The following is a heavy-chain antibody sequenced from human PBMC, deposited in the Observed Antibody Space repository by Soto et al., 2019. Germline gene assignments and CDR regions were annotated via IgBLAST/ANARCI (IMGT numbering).Heavy chain of an antibody. CDR3: AKGYCSSTSCYGWFDYFDY. D-gene: IGHD2-2*01. V-gene: IGHV3-23*01. CDR2: ISGSGGST. CDR1: GFTFSSYA. Sequence: EVQLLESGGGLVQPGGSLRLSCAASGFTFSSYAMSWVRQAPGKGLEWVSAISGSGGSTYYADSVKGRYTISRDNSKNTLYLQISSLRAEDTAVYYCAKGYCSSTSCYGWFDYFDYWGQGALVTVSS. J-gene: IGHJ4*02.